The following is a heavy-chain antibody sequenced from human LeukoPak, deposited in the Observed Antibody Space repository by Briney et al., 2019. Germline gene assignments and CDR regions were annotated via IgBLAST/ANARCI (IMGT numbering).Heavy chain of an antibody. CDR2: MNPVSGDT. J-gene: IGHJ5*02. CDR3: ARGVGSSWFDP. CDR1: GYTFTAYY. V-gene: IGHV1-2*02. D-gene: IGHD2-2*01. Sequence: GASVKVSCKASGYTFTAYYIHWVRQAPGQGLEWMGWMNPVSGDTNYAQTFQGRVTVTRDSSISTAYMQLDSLRSDDTADTALYYCARGVGSSWFDPWGQGTLATVFS.